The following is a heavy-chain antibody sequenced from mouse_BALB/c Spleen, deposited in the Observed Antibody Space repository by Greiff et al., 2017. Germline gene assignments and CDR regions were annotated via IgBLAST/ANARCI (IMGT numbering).Heavy chain of an antibody. J-gene: IGHJ3*01. CDR3: AREEPYGYDGDGWFAY. V-gene: IGHV1-85*01. CDR1: GYTFTSYD. D-gene: IGHD2-2*01. CDR2: IFPGDGST. Sequence: VQLQQSGAELVKPGASVKLSCKASGYTFTSYDINWVRQRPEQGLEWIGWIFPGDGSTKYNEKFKGKATLTTDKSSSTAYMQLSRLTSEDSAVYYCAREEPYGYDGDGWFAYWGQGTLVTVSA.